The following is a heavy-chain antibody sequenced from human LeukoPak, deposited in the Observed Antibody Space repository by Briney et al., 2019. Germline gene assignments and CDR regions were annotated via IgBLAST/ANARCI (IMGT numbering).Heavy chain of an antibody. CDR1: GYTFTDYY. V-gene: IGHV1-18*04. CDR2: INPNSGNT. Sequence: ASVKVSCKASGYTFTDYYMHWVRQAPGQGLEWMGWINPNSGNTNYAQKLQGRVTMTTDTSTSTAYMELRSLRSDDTAVYYCARALPSYGSGSYYLDYWGQGTLVTVSS. D-gene: IGHD3-10*01. CDR3: ARALPSYGSGSYYLDY. J-gene: IGHJ4*02.